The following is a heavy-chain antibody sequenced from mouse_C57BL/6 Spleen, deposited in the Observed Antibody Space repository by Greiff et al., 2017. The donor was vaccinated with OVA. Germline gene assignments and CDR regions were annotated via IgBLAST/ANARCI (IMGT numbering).Heavy chain of an antibody. Sequence: QVQLQQPGAELVKPGASVKLSCKASGYTFTSYWMHWVKQRPGQGLEWLGMIHPNSGSTNYNEKFKSKATLTVDKSSSTTYMQLSSLTSEDSAVYYSARRGVYYDYNNAMDDWGQGTSVTVSS. CDR3: ARRGVYYDYNNAMDD. CDR1: GYTFTSYW. CDR2: IHPNSGST. J-gene: IGHJ4*01. V-gene: IGHV1-64*01. D-gene: IGHD2-4*01.